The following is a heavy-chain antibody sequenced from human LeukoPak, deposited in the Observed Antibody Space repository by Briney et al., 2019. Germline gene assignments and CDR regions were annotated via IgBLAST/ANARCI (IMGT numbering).Heavy chain of an antibody. Sequence: GGSLRLSCAASGFTFSSYWMHWVRQAPGKGLVWVSRINTDGSSTSYADSVEGRFTISRDNTKNTLYLQMNSLRAEDTAVYYCARARGYRHNWVDPWGQGTLVTVSS. J-gene: IGHJ5*02. V-gene: IGHV3-74*01. CDR2: INTDGSST. CDR3: ARARGYRHNWVDP. CDR1: GFTFSSYW. D-gene: IGHD3-16*02.